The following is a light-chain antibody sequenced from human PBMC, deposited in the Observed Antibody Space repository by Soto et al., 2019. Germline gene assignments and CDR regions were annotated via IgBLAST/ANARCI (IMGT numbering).Light chain of an antibody. CDR2: TAS. CDR3: QQGFNTPPYT. CDR1: QSISNH. J-gene: IGKJ2*01. Sequence: DIQMTQSPSSLSASVGDKVTITCRARQSISNHLNWYQQKPGKASKLLIYTASSLQRGVPSRFSGSGSGTDFALTINGLQPEDFATYYCQQGFNTPPYTFGQGTRLET. V-gene: IGKV1-39*01.